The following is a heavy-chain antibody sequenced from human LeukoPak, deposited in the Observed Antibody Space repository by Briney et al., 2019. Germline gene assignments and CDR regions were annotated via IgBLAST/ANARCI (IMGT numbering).Heavy chain of an antibody. CDR2: IWFDGSEE. V-gene: IGHV3-33*01. D-gene: IGHD2-15*01. J-gene: IGHJ4*02. Sequence: GGSLRLSCAASGFTFRGYAMHWVRQAPGKGLEWVAVIWFDGSEEYYGDSVKGRFTISRDNSKNTLYLQMNSLRAEDTAVYYCAREAPPYCSGGSCYRGNYYWGQGTLVTVSS. CDR3: AREAPPYCSGGSCYRGNYY. CDR1: GFTFRGYA.